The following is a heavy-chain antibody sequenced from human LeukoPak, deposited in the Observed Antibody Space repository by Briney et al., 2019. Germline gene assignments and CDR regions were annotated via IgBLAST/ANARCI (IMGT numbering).Heavy chain of an antibody. CDR3: ARGRDCTNGVCYMRHAFDI. J-gene: IGHJ3*02. CDR1: GGSISSYY. Sequence: SETLSLTCTVSGGSISSYYWSWIRQPPGEGLEWFGYIYYSGSTNYNPSLKSRVTISVDTSNNQFSLKLSSVTAADTAVYYCARGRDCTNGVCYMRHAFDIWGQGTMVTVSS. V-gene: IGHV4-59*01. CDR2: IYYSGST. D-gene: IGHD2-8*01.